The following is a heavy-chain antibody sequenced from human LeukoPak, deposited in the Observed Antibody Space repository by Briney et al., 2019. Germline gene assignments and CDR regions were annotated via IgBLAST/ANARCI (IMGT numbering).Heavy chain of an antibody. CDR1: GGSISSGGYY. CDR3: AREASNYYYGMDV. V-gene: IGHV4-31*03. CDR2: IYYSGST. Sequence: SETLSLTCTVSGGSISSGGYYWRWIRQHPGKGLEWIGYIYYSGSTYYNPSLKSRVTISVDTSKNQFSLKLSSVTAADTAVYYCAREASNYYYGMDVWGQGTTVTVSS. J-gene: IGHJ6*02.